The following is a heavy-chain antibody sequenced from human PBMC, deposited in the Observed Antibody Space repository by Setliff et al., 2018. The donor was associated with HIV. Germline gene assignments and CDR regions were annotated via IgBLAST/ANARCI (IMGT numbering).Heavy chain of an antibody. CDR2: IYHSGNT. Sequence: SETLSLTCTVSGGSISNSRYYWSWIRQPPGKGLEWIASIYHSGNTYYMPSLQSRVTISVDMSKNQFSLKLNSVTAADTAVYYCARGEACGGGCHYAFELWGRGTMVTVSS. J-gene: IGHJ3*01. D-gene: IGHD2-21*02. CDR3: ARGEACGGGCHYAFEL. V-gene: IGHV4-39*01. CDR1: GGSISNSRYY.